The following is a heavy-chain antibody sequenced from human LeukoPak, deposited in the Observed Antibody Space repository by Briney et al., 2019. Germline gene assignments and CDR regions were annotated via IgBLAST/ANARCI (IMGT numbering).Heavy chain of an antibody. D-gene: IGHD1-1*01. CDR2: ISYDGSNK. CDR1: GFTFSSYV. CDR3: ARAANWNDGGFDY. J-gene: IGHJ4*02. V-gene: IGHV3-30*04. Sequence: PGGSLRLSCAASGFTFSSYVIHWVRQAPGKGLEWVAVISYDGSNKYYADSVKGRFTISRDNSKNTVYLQTNSLRAEDTAVYYCARAANWNDGGFDYWGQGTLVTVSS.